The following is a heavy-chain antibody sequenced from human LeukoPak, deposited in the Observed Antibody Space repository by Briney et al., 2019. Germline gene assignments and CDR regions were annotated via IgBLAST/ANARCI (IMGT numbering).Heavy chain of an antibody. CDR3: AKGWGLRGSHFYYMDV. J-gene: IGHJ6*03. CDR2: ISWDGGST. Sequence: GGSLRLSCAASGFTFDDYAMHWVRQAPGKGLEWVSLISWDGGSTYYADSVRGRFTISRDNTKNSLSLQMNSLSAEDTALYYCAKGWGLRGSHFYYMDVWGKGTTVTVSS. D-gene: IGHD1-26*01. CDR1: GFTFDDYA. V-gene: IGHV3-43D*04.